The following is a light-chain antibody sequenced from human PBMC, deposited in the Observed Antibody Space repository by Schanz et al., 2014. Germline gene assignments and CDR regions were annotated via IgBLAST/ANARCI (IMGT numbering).Light chain of an antibody. CDR2: AAS. CDR1: QGISDY. Sequence: DIQMTQSPSTLSAFIGDRVTITCRARQGISDYLAWYQQKPGKAPKLLIYAASSLQSGVPSRFSGSGSGTDFTLTITSLQPEDFATYYCQHIYSTPPTFGGGTRVEIK. V-gene: IGKV1-39*01. J-gene: IGKJ4*01. CDR3: QHIYSTPPT.